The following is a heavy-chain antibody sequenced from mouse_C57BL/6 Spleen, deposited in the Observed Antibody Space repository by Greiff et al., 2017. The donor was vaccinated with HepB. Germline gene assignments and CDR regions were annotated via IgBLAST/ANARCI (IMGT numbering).Heavy chain of an antibody. J-gene: IGHJ4*01. CDR1: GFTFSSYG. CDR3: ARHEDSSGYAMDY. D-gene: IGHD3-2*02. V-gene: IGHV5-6*02. CDR2: ISSGGSYT. Sequence: EVKLVESGGDLVKPGGSLKLSCAASGFTFSSYGMSWVRQTPDKRLEWVATISSGGSYTYYPDSVKGRFTISRDNAKNTLYLQMSSLKSEDTAMYYCARHEDSSGYAMDYWGQGTSVTVSS.